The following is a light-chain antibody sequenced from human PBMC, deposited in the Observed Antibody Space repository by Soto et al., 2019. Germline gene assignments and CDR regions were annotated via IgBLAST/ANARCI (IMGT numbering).Light chain of an antibody. V-gene: IGKV3-11*01. J-gene: IGKJ5*01. CDR1: QSVSSY. CDR2: DAS. Sequence: EVVMTQFPATLSVSPGGRATLSCRASQSVSSYLAWYQQKPGQAPRLLIYDASNRATGIPARFSGSGSGTDFTLTISSLEPEDFAVYYCQQRSNWPPTFGQGTRLEIK. CDR3: QQRSNWPPT.